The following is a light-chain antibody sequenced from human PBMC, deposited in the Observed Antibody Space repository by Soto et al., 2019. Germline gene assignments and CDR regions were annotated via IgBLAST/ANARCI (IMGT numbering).Light chain of an antibody. CDR3: MVFGGNGNWV. J-gene: IGLJ3*02. Sequence: QTVVTQEPSFSVSPGGTVTLTCGLNSGSVSTNYYPSWYQQTPGQAPRALIYTTNIRSFGVPDRFSGSILGNKAALTFTGAEADDESDYYCMVFGGNGNWVLGGGTKLTVL. CDR2: TTN. CDR1: SGSVSTNYY. V-gene: IGLV8-61*01.